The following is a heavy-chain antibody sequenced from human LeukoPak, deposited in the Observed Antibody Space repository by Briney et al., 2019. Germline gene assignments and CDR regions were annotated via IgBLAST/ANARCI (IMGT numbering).Heavy chain of an antibody. J-gene: IGHJ5*02. CDR1: GYTFTSYY. CDR3: ARVQRTYYDFWSGYSTGFDP. V-gene: IGHV1-46*01. Sequence: GASVTVSCKASGYTFTSYYMYWVRQAPGQGLEWMGIINPSGGSTSYAQKFQGRVTMTRDTSTSTVYMELSSLRSEDTAVYYCARVQRTYYDFWSGYSTGFDPWGQGTLVTVSS. D-gene: IGHD3-3*01. CDR2: INPSGGST.